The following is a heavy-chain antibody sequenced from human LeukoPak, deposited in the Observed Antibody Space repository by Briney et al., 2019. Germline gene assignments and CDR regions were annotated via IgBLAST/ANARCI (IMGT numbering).Heavy chain of an antibody. CDR1: GFTFSSYD. Sequence: GGSLRLSCAASGFTFSSYDMHWVRQAPGKGLEWVSGISWNSGNIGYADSVKGRFTISRDNAKNSLYLQLNSLRAEDTAFYYCAKGTSNPSWGQGTLVTVSS. CDR3: AKGTSNPS. D-gene: IGHD4-11*01. V-gene: IGHV3-9*01. J-gene: IGHJ5*02. CDR2: ISWNSGNI.